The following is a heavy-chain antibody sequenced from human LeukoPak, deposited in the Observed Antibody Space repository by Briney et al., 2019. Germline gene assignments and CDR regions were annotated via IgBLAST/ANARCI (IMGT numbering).Heavy chain of an antibody. D-gene: IGHD5-18*01. J-gene: IGHJ4*02. CDR2: ITSSDSTT. CDR1: GFTFSSYE. Sequence: GGSLRLSCVASGFTFSSYEMNWVRQAPGKGLEWLSYITSSDSTTHYADSVKGRFTISRDDAQNSLYLQMNSLRVEDTAVYYCARHLSGVTGYTYGRGIDYWGQGTLVTVSS. CDR3: ARHLSGVTGYTYGRGIDY. V-gene: IGHV3-48*03.